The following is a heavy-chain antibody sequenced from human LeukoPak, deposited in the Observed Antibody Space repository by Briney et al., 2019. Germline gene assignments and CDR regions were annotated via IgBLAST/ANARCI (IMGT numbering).Heavy chain of an antibody. V-gene: IGHV4-39*01. CDR1: GGSISSSSYY. CDR2: IYYSGST. CDR3: ASPSPGSGYPDSGEYYYYMDV. J-gene: IGHJ6*03. D-gene: IGHD3-3*01. Sequence: SETLSLTCTVSGGSISSSSYYWGWIRQPPGKGLEWIGSIYYSGSTYYNPSLKSRVTISVDTSKNQFSLKLSSVTAADTAVYYCASPSPGSGYPDSGEYYYYMDVWGKGTTVTVSS.